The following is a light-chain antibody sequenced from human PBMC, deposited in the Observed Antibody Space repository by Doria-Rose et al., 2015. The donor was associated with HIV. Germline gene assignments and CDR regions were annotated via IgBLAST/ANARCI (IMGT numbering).Light chain of an antibody. CDR1: QRVKSSY. V-gene: IGKV3-20*01. J-gene: IGKJ5*01. Sequence: TQSPGTLSLSPGERATLSCRASQRVKSSYLAWYQQKPGQAPRLLIYDASTRATGIPDRFSGSGSGTDFTITISRLEPDDVAVYYCQQYGTSRLTFGQGTRLEIK. CDR3: QQYGTSRLT. CDR2: DAS.